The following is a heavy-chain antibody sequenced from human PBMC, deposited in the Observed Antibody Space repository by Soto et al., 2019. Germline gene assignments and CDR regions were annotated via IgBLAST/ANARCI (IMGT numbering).Heavy chain of an antibody. CDR3: AKAGGLNWFDP. J-gene: IGHJ5*02. D-gene: IGHD3-16*01. CDR1: GFTFSSYG. V-gene: IGHV3-30*18. CDR2: ISYDGSNK. Sequence: GGSLRLSCAASGFTFSSYGMHWVRQAPGKGMERVAVISYDGSNKYYADSVKGRFTISRDNSKNTLYLQMNSLRAEDTAVYYCAKAGGLNWFDPWGQGTLLTVSS.